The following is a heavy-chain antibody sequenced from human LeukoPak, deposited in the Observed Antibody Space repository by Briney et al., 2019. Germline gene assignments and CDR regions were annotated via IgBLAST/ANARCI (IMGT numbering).Heavy chain of an antibody. V-gene: IGHV4-59*12. CDR3: AREHYYDSMTDAFDI. CDR2: IYYSGST. CDR1: GGSISSYY. J-gene: IGHJ3*02. D-gene: IGHD3-22*01. Sequence: SETLSLTCTVSGGSISSYYWSWIRQPPGKGLEWIGYIYYSGSTYYNPSLKSRVTISVDTSKNQFSLKLSSVTAADTAVYYCAREHYYDSMTDAFDIWGQGTMVTVSS.